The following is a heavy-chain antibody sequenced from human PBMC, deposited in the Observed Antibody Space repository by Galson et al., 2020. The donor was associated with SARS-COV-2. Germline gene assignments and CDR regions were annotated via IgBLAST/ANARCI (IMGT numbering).Heavy chain of an antibody. J-gene: IGHJ6*03. CDR2: INNSGST. Sequence: SETLSLTCAVYGGSFSGYYWTWVRQPPGKGLEWLGEINNSGSTNYSPSLTSRVTISVDTSKNQFSLNLRSVTAADKALYYCARGHRGVVPSPILGLGPYYSYYYMDGWAKGTTVTVSS. CDR1: GGSFSGYY. V-gene: IGHV4-34*01. D-gene: IGHD3-10*01. CDR3: ARGHRGVVPSPILGLGPYYSYYYMDG.